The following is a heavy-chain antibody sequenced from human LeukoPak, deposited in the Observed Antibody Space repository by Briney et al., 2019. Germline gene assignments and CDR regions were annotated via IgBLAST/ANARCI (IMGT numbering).Heavy chain of an antibody. D-gene: IGHD5-12*01. CDR1: GFTFSGYS. V-gene: IGHV3-21*06. Sequence: GGSLRLSCAASGFTFSGYSMNWVRQAPGKGLEWVSSISSGSSYIYYADSVKGRFTISRDNAKNSLYLQMNSLRAEDTAVYYRANGDIVATIFGVDYWGQGTLVTVSS. CDR2: ISSGSSYI. J-gene: IGHJ4*02. CDR3: ANGDIVATIFGVDY.